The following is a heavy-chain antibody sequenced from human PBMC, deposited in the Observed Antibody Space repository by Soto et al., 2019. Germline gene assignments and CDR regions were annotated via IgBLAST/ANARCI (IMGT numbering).Heavy chain of an antibody. CDR1: GYTFTSYG. CDR2: ISAYNGNT. V-gene: IGHV1-18*01. Sequence: QVQLVQSGAEVKKPGASVKVSCKASGYTFTSYGISWVRQAPGQGLEWMGWISAYNGNTNYAQKLQGRVTMTTDTSTSTAYMELRSLRSDDTAVYYCASDDVVVAATPLIPLGVWGQGTTVTVSS. D-gene: IGHD2-15*01. J-gene: IGHJ6*02. CDR3: ASDDVVVAATPLIPLGV.